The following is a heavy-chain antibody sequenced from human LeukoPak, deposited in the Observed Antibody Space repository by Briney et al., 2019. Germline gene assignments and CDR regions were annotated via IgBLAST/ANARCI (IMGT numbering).Heavy chain of an antibody. D-gene: IGHD3-22*01. J-gene: IGHJ3*02. Sequence: ASVKVSCKASGYTFTGYYMHWVRQAPGQGLEWMGRIIPIFGTANYAQKFQGRVTITTDESTSTAYMELSSLRSEDTAVYYCAVVPITMIVVVMEAFDIWGRGTMVTVSS. CDR1: GYTFTGYY. CDR3: AVVPITMIVVVMEAFDI. V-gene: IGHV1-69*05. CDR2: IIPIFGTA.